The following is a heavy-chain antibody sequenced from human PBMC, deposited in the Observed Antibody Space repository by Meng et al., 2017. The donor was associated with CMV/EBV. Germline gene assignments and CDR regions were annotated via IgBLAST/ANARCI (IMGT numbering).Heavy chain of an antibody. V-gene: IGHV3-9*01. CDR3: ARDRVPAATNLRSDAFDI. J-gene: IGHJ3*02. CDR1: GFSFEDYA. Sequence: GGSLRLSCAASGFSFEDYAMHWVRQTPAQGLEWVSVITWNNQTVGYADSVKGRVTISRDHAKKSLFLQMDSLRVEDTALYFCARDRVPAATNLRSDAFDIWGQGTLVTVSS. D-gene: IGHD2-2*01. CDR2: ITWNNQTV.